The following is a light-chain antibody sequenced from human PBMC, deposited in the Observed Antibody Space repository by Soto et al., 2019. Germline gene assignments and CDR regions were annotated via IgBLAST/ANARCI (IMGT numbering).Light chain of an antibody. CDR2: GAS. CDR3: PQYDNWTLT. J-gene: IGKJ4*01. Sequence: EIVMTQSPASLSVSPGERATLSCRASQIVNNNLAWYQQKPGQPPRLLIYGASTRATGIPARFSGSGSGTDFPLTISSLQSEDFVVSYWPQYDNWTLTFGGGTKVEI. CDR1: QIVNNN. V-gene: IGKV3-15*01.